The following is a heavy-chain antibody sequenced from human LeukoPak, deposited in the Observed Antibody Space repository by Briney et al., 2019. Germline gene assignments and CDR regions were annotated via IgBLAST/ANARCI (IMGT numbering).Heavy chain of an antibody. Sequence: GGSLRLSCGASGFTFSSYWMSWVRQAPGKGLEWVANIKQDGSEKYYVDPVKGRFTISRDNAKNSLYLQMNSLRAEDTAVYYCARGEDIVVVPAARGSDYWGQGTLVTVSS. CDR3: ARGEDIVVVPAARGSDY. V-gene: IGHV3-7*01. J-gene: IGHJ4*02. CDR2: IKQDGSEK. D-gene: IGHD2-2*01. CDR1: GFTFSSYW.